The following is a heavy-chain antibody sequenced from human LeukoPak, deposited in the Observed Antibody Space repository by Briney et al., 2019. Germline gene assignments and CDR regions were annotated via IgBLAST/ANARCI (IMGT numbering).Heavy chain of an antibody. V-gene: IGHV1-46*01. CDR2: INPSGGST. CDR1: GYTFTSYY. Sequence: ASVKVSCKASGYTFTSYYMHWVRQAPGQGLEWMGIINPSGGSTSYAQKFQGRVTMTRDTSTSTVYMELSSLRSEDTAVYYCAREAHYYYDSCGYYLDAFDIWGQGTMVTVSS. J-gene: IGHJ3*02. CDR3: AREAHYYYDSCGYYLDAFDI. D-gene: IGHD3-22*01.